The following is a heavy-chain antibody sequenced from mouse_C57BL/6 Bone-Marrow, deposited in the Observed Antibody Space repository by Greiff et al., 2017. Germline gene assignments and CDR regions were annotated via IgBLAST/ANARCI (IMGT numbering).Heavy chain of an antibody. CDR3: ARDYDYDDGAWFAY. J-gene: IGHJ3*01. V-gene: IGHV5-17*01. D-gene: IGHD2-4*01. CDR1: GFTFSDYG. CDR2: ISSGSSTI. Sequence: EVMLVESGGGLVKPGGSLKLSCAASGFTFSDYGMHWVRQAPEKGLEWVAYISSGSSTIYYADTVKGRFTISRDNAKNTLFLQMTSRRSEDTAMYDCARDYDYDDGAWFAYWGQGTLVTVSA.